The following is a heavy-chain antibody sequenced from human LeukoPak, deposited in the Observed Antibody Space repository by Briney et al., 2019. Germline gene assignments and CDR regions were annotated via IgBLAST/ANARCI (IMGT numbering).Heavy chain of an antibody. CDR1: GGTFSSYA. CDR3: ARGPPTTITTLFDY. J-gene: IGHJ4*02. Sequence: SVKVSCKASGGTFSSYAISWVRQALGQGLEWMGRIIPILGIANYAQKFQGRVTITADKSTSTAYMELSSLRSEDTAVYYCARGPPTTITTLFDYWGQGTLVTVSS. CDR2: IIPILGIA. V-gene: IGHV1-69*04. D-gene: IGHD3-22*01.